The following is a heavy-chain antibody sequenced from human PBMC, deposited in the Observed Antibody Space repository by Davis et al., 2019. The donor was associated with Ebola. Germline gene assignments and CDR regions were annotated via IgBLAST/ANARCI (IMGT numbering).Heavy chain of an antibody. CDR1: GFTFSSYS. CDR2: ISYDGSNK. D-gene: IGHD4-17*01. J-gene: IGHJ6*03. V-gene: IGHV3-30*18. Sequence: PGGSLRLSCAASGFTFSSYSMNWVRQAPGKGLEWVAVISYDGSNKYYADSVKGRFTISRDNSKNTLYLQMNSLRAEDTAVYYCAKDELDYGDYDRGMYYMDVWGKGTTVTVSS. CDR3: AKDELDYGDYDRGMYYMDV.